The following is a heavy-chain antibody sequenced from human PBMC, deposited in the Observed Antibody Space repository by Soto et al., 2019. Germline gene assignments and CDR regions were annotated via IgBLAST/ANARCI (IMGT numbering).Heavy chain of an antibody. J-gene: IGHJ5*02. CDR2: IWYDGSNK. CDR3: ARPYGSGSTSRLNWFDP. CDR1: GFTFSSYG. D-gene: IGHD3-10*01. V-gene: IGHV3-33*01. Sequence: GGSLRLCCAASGFTFSSYGMHWVRQAPGKGLEWVAVIWYDGSNKYYADSVKGRFTISRDNSKNTLYLQMNSLRAEDTAVYYCARPYGSGSTSRLNWFDPWGQGTLVTVSS.